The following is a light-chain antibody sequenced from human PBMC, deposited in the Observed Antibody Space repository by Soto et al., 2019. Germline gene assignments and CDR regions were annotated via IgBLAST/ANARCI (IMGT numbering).Light chain of an antibody. CDR2: AAS. Sequence: DIQLTQSPSSLSASIGARATFAFRPRKGIGTSLHWSQRKTGKDHKFLVYAASSFQGRDPSRFSGSGSVTDFTLTISGLQPEDFGPYYCQQSYGTPRTFGQGTKVEVK. CDR1: KGIGTS. J-gene: IGKJ1*01. V-gene: IGKV1-39*01. CDR3: QQSYGTPRT.